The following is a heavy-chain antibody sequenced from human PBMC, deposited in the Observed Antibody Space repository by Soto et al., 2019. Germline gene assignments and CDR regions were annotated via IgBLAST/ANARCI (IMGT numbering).Heavy chain of an antibody. CDR2: TYYRSTWYN. Sequence: QVQLQQSGPGLVKPSQTLSLTCAISGDSVSSNSAAWNWIRQSPSRCLEWLGRTYYRSTWYNEYAVSVKSRITDNPDPAKNQCSRQLTAVTPEETAVDYCARAYCGYCPDPYYFDYWGQGTLVTVSS. CDR3: ARAYCGYCPDPYYFDY. CDR1: GDSVSSNSAA. V-gene: IGHV6-1*01. J-gene: IGHJ4*02. D-gene: IGHD5-12*01.